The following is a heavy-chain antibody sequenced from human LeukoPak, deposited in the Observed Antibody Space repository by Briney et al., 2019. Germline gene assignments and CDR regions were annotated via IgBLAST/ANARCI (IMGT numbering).Heavy chain of an antibody. Sequence: SETLSLTCTVSGDSISSHYWGWIRQPPGKGLEWIGSILYSGSTYYNPSLKSRVTISIDTSKNQFSLKLSSVTAADTALYYCARGGRITAAVGFNWFDPWGQGTLVTVSS. V-gene: IGHV4-39*07. J-gene: IGHJ5*02. CDR3: ARGGRITAAVGFNWFDP. CDR1: GDSISSHY. D-gene: IGHD6-25*01. CDR2: ILYSGST.